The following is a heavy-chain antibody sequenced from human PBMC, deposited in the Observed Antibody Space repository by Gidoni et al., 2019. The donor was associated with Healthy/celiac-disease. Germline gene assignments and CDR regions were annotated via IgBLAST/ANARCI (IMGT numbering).Heavy chain of an antibody. Sequence: EVQLLESGGGLVQPGGSLRLSCAASGFTFSSYAMSWVRQAPGKGLEWVSAISGSGGSTYYADSVKGRFTISRDNSKNTLYLQMNSLRAEDTAVYYCAKEPDTAMAEGYYFDYWGQGTLVTVSS. J-gene: IGHJ4*02. V-gene: IGHV3-23*01. CDR2: ISGSGGST. CDR3: AKEPDTAMAEGYYFDY. CDR1: GFTFSSYA. D-gene: IGHD5-18*01.